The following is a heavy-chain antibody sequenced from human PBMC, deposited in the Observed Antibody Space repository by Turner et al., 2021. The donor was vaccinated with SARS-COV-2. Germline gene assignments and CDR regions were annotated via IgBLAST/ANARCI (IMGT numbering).Heavy chain of an antibody. V-gene: IGHV3-33*01. CDR1: GFTFSSYG. CDR3: ARDRAFGDSSGRDY. Sequence: QVQLVESGGGVVQPGRSLRLSCAASGFTFSSYGMHWVRQAPGKGLGWVAVIWLDGSNKYYAYSLKGRFTISRDNSKNTLYLQMNSLRAEDTAVYYCARDRAFGDSSGRDYWGQGTLVTVSS. D-gene: IGHD3-22*01. CDR2: IWLDGSNK. J-gene: IGHJ4*02.